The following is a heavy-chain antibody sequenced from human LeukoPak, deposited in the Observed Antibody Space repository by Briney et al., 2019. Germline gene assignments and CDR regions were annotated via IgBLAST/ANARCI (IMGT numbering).Heavy chain of an antibody. J-gene: IGHJ5*02. CDR2: IYTSGSA. V-gene: IGHV4-4*07. D-gene: IGHD2-2*02. CDR3: ARDRYCSSTSCYRGYNWFDP. Sequence: ETLSLTCTVSGGSISSYYWSWIRQPAGKGLEWIGRIYTSGSANYNPSLKSRVTMSVDTSKNQFSLKLSSVTAADTAVYYCARDRYCSSTSCYRGYNWFDPWGQGTLVTVSS. CDR1: GGSISSYY.